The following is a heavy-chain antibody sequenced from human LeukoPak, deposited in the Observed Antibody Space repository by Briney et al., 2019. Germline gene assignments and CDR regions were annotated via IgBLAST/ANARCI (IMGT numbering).Heavy chain of an antibody. D-gene: IGHD6-25*01. V-gene: IGHV3-48*02. CDR1: GFTFSTSD. CDR3: ARPAAAAAAFCDY. CDR2: IAIGSSPV. Sequence: PGGSLRLSCAASGFTFSTSDMNWVRQAPGRGLEWVSYIAIGSSPVYYADSVKGRFTSSRDNAKSSLYLQMNSLRDEDTAVYYCARPAAAAAAFCDYWGQGTLVIVSS. J-gene: IGHJ4*02.